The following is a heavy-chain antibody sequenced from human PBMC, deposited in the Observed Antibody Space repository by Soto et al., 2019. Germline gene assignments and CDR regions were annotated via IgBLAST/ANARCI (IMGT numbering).Heavy chain of an antibody. V-gene: IGHV1-2*02. CDR2: INPNSGGT. D-gene: IGHD1-1*01. CDR1: GYTFSDYY. J-gene: IGHJ4*02. CDR3: AREPATAKPEGIDF. Sequence: ASVKVSCKASGYTFSDYYIHWVRQAPGQGLEWMGWINPNSGGTKYAPKFQGGVTMTRDTSITTAYMELSRLRSGDTAVYYCAREPATAKPEGIDFWGQGTLVTVSS.